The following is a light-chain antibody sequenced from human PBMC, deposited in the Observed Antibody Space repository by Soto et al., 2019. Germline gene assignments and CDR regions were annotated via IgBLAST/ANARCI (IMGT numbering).Light chain of an antibody. CDR1: SSNIGAGYE. V-gene: IGLV1-40*01. Sequence: QPVLTQPPSVSEAPGQRITISCTGTSSNIGAGYEAHWYQQFPGTAPKLLISENNNRHSGVPDRFSGSKSGTSASLAITWLRGEDEAEDDYQYYSSSGSGYVFGTGTKLTVL. CDR2: ENN. J-gene: IGLJ1*01. CDR3: QYYSSSGSGYV.